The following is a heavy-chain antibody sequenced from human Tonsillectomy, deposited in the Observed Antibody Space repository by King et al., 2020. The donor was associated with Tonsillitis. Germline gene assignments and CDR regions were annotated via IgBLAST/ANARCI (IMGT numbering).Heavy chain of an antibody. V-gene: IGHV1-46*01. Sequence: QLVQSGAEVKKPGASVKVSCKASGYTFTSYYMHWVRQAPGQGLEWMGIINPSGGSTSYAQRFQGRVTMTRDTSTSTVYMELSSLRSEDTAVYYCARDDNNGDYVGGWFDPWGQGTLVTVSS. CDR2: INPSGGST. CDR1: GYTFTSYY. CDR3: ARDDNNGDYVGGWFDP. J-gene: IGHJ5*02. D-gene: IGHD4-17*01.